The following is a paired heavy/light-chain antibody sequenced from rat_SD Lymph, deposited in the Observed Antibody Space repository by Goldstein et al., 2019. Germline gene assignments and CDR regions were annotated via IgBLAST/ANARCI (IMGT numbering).Light chain of an antibody. V-gene: IGKV6S11*01. CDR2: GAS. CDR3: LQYNYNPNT. Sequence: NTVMTQSPTSMFISVGDRVTMNCKASQNVGTNVDWYQQKTGQSPKLLIYGASNRYIGVPDRLTGSGSGTDFTLTISNMQAEDLAIYYCLQYNYNPNTFGAGTKLELK. J-gene: IGKJ2-1*01. CDR1: QNVGTN.
Heavy chain of an antibody. V-gene: IGHV1-43*01. CDR3: ARPEYYGYNYVWFAY. CDR1: GYTFTSYY. CDR2: FSTGSGGA. J-gene: IGHJ3*01. D-gene: IGHD1-9*01. Sequence: QVQLQQSGAELAKPGSSVKLSCKASGYTFTSYYISWIKQTTGQGLEYIGYFSTGSGGASYNEKFKGKATLTVDRSSSTAFMQLSSLTPDDSAVYYCARPEYYGYNYVWFAYWGQGSLVTVSS.